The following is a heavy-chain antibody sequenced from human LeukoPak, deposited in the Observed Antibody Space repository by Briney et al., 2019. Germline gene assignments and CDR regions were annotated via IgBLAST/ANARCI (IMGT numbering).Heavy chain of an antibody. V-gene: IGHV5-51*01. CDR1: GYSFTNYW. CDR2: IYPGDSDA. Sequence: GESLKISCKGSGYSFTNYWIAWVRQMPGKGLEWMGIIYPGDSDARYSPSFQGQVTISADKSISTAYLQWSNLKASDSAMYYCATEQGASEGWFDPWGQGTLVTVSS. J-gene: IGHJ5*02. D-gene: IGHD1/OR15-1a*01. CDR3: ATEQGASEGWFDP.